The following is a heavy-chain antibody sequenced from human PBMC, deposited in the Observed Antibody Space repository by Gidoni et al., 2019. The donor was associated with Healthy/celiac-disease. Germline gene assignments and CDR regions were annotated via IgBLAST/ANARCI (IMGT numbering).Heavy chain of an antibody. V-gene: IGHV1-2*04. J-gene: IGHJ5*02. D-gene: IGHD3-10*01. CDR3: ARDEAYSYGSGSLDP. Sequence: QVQLVQSGAEVKKPGASVKVSCKASGYTVTGYYMHWVRQAPGQGLEWMGWINPNSGGTNYAQKFQGWVTMTRDTSISTAYMELSRLRSDDTAVYYCARDEAYSYGSGSLDPWGQGTLVTVSS. CDR1: GYTVTGYY. CDR2: INPNSGGT.